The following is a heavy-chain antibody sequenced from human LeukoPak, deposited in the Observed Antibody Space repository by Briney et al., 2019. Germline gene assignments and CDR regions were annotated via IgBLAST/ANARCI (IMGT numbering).Heavy chain of an antibody. CDR3: ARANSYTDY. D-gene: IGHD2-8*01. V-gene: IGHV1-18*01. CDR2: INPYSGNT. J-gene: IGHJ4*02. CDR1: GYTFTNFG. Sequence: GASVKVSCKTSGYTFTNFGISWVRQAPGQGLEWMGWINPYSGNTNYAQNLQGRATLTTDTSASTAYMELRSLTSDDTAVYFCARANSYTDYWGQGTLVTVSS.